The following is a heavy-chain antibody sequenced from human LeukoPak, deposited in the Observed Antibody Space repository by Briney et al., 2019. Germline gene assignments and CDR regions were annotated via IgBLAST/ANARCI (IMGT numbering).Heavy chain of an antibody. Sequence: PGRSLRLSCAASGFTFSSYAMHWVRQAAGKGLEWVAVTSYDGSITYYADSVKGRFTITRDNSNNTLYLQMNSMRADDTAVYYCGRGARAAVITTDYWGQGTLVTVSS. CDR1: GFTFSSYA. J-gene: IGHJ4*02. D-gene: IGHD3-22*01. CDR2: TSYDGSIT. CDR3: GRGARAAVITTDY. V-gene: IGHV3-30*04.